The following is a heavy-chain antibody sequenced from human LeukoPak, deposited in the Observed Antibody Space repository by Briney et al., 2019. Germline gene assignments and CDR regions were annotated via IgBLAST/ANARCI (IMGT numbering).Heavy chain of an antibody. J-gene: IGHJ4*02. CDR1: GFTFSSYS. Sequence: PGGSLRLSCAASGFTFSSYSMNWVRQAPGKGLEWVSSISSSSSYIYYADSVKGRFTISRDNAKNSLYLQMNSLRAEDTAVYYCARDEDDSSGYFRVSDYWGQGTLVTVSS. V-gene: IGHV3-21*01. CDR3: ARDEDDSSGYFRVSDY. D-gene: IGHD3-22*01. CDR2: ISSSSSYI.